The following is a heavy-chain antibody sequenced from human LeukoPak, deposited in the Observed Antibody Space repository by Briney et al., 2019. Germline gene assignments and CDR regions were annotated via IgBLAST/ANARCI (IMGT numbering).Heavy chain of an antibody. Sequence: SETLSLTCTVSGGSISSYYWSWFRQPPGKGLEWIGYMYYSGITNYNPSLKSRVTISVDTSKNQFSLKLSSVTAADTAVYYCARRVAVAGNYYFDYWGQGTLVTVSA. CDR1: GGSISSYY. D-gene: IGHD6-19*01. CDR3: ARRVAVAGNYYFDY. V-gene: IGHV4-59*08. J-gene: IGHJ4*02. CDR2: MYYSGIT.